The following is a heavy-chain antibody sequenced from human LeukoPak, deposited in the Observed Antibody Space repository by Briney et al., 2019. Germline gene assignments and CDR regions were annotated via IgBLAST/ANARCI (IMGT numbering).Heavy chain of an antibody. CDR1: GASVSGSNYY. D-gene: IGHD1-26*01. V-gene: IGHV4-39*01. CDR2: LYSSGST. CDR3: AKSGGYGLIDY. Sequence: SETLSLTCAVSGASVSGSNYYWGWIRQPPGKGLEWIGNLYSSGSTYYNASLQSRVTISIDTSKNQFSLRLNSVTAADTAMYYCAKSGGYGLIDYWGQGTRVTVSS. J-gene: IGHJ4*02.